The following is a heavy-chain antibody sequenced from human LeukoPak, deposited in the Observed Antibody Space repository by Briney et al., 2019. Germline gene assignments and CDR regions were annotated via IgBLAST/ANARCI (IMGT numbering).Heavy chain of an antibody. CDR2: ISGSGNDI. D-gene: IGHD3-16*01. J-gene: IGHJ4*02. CDR1: GFTFSDHY. V-gene: IGHV3-11*01. Sequence: GGSLRLSCVASGFTFSDHYVTWIRQAPGKGLEWVAYISGSGNDIYHADSVKGRFTISRDNARESVYLQMSGLSADDTAVYYCARGHYGLDYWGQGTLVTVSS. CDR3: ARGHYGLDY.